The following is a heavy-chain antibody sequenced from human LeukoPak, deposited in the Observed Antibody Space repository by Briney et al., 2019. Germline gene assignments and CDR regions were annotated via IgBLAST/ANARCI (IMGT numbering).Heavy chain of an antibody. CDR1: GYTLTELS. J-gene: IGHJ5*02. CDR3: AKGYCSSTSWGGPTCFSGFDP. CDR2: FDPEDGET. Sequence: ASVKVSCKVSGYTLTELSMHWVRQAPGKGLEWMGGFDPEDGETIYAQKFQGRVTMTKDTSTDTAYMELSSLRSEDTAVYYCAKGYCSSTSWGGPTCFSGFDPWGQGTLVTVSS. D-gene: IGHD2-2*01. V-gene: IGHV1-24*01.